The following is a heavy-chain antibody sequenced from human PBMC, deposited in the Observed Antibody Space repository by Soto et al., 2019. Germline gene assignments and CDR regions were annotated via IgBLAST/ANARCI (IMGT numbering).Heavy chain of an antibody. CDR3: AIQSNSGYYYYFDN. CDR2: FDPEDGET. CDR1: GYTLTELS. D-gene: IGHD5-12*01. V-gene: IGHV1-24*01. Sequence: VASVKVSCKVSGYTLTELSMHWVRQAPGKGLEWMGGFDPEDGETIYAQKFQGRVTMTKDTSINTAYMELRSLRSEDTAVYYCAIQSNSGYYYYFDNWGQGTLVTVSS. J-gene: IGHJ4*02.